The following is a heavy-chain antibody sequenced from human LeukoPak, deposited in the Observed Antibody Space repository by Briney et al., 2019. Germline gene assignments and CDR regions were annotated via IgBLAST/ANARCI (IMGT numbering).Heavy chain of an antibody. J-gene: IGHJ5*02. Sequence: GGSLRLSCAASGFTFSSYSMNWVSQAPGKGLEWVSYISSSSSTIYYADSVKGRFTISRDNAKNSLYLQMNSLRAEDTAVYYCAREYCSSTSCYFTEFDPWGQGTLVTVSS. CDR1: GFTFSSYS. V-gene: IGHV3-48*04. CDR2: ISSSSSTI. CDR3: AREYCSSTSCYFTEFDP. D-gene: IGHD2-2*01.